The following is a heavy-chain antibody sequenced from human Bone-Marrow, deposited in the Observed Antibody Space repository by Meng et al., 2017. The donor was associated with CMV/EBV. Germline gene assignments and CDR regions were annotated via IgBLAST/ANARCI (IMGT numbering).Heavy chain of an antibody. Sequence: SVKVSCKASGGTFSSYAITWVRQAPGQGLEWMGGIIPIFDTADYAQKFQGRVTITTDESTSTAYMELSSLRSEDTAVYYCARAEVTAAAGTPHYYYYYYGMDVWGQGTTVTVSS. J-gene: IGHJ6*02. D-gene: IGHD6-13*01. CDR2: IIPIFDTA. CDR1: GGTFSSYA. CDR3: ARAEVTAAAGTPHYYYYYYGMDV. V-gene: IGHV1-69*05.